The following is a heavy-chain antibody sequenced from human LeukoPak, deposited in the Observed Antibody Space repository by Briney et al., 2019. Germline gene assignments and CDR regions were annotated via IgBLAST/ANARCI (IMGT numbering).Heavy chain of an antibody. D-gene: IGHD3-3*01. V-gene: IGHV1-69*13. CDR1: GGTFSSYA. J-gene: IGHJ6*03. Sequence: SVKVSCKASGGTFSSYAISWVRQAPGQGLGWMGGIIPIFGTANYAQKFQGRVTITADESTSTAYMELSSLRSEDTAVYYCARSSYYDFWSGYFYYYYYYMDVWGKGTTVTVSS. CDR3: ARSSYYDFWSGYFYYYYYYMDV. CDR2: IIPIFGTA.